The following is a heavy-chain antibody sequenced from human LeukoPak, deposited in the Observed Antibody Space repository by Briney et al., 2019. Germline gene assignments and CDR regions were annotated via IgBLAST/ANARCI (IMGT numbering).Heavy chain of an antibody. CDR1: GFTFDDYA. CDR2: ISWDGGST. D-gene: IGHD5-18*01. CDR3: AKDIRGYGYYYGMDV. V-gene: IGHV3-43D*03. Sequence: PGGSLRLSCAASGFTFDDYAMHWVRQAPGKGLEWVSLISWDGGSTYYADSVKGRFTISRDNSKNSLYLQMNSLRAEDTALYYCAKDIRGYGYYYGMDVWGQGTTVTVSS. J-gene: IGHJ6*02.